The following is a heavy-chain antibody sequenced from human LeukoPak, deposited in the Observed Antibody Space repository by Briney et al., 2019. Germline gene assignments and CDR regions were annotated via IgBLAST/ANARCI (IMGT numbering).Heavy chain of an antibody. CDR1: GGSISSYY. CDR2: IYTSGST. D-gene: IGHD3-3*01. J-gene: IGHJ6*03. CDR3: ARDGAPYDFWSGYWDYYYYYMDV. V-gene: IGHV4-4*07. Sequence: SETLSHTCTVSGGSISSYYWSWIRQPAGKGLEWIGRIYTSGSTNYNPSLKSRVTMSVDTSKNQFSLKLSSVTAADTAVYYCARDGAPYDFWSGYWDYYYYYMDVWGKGTTVTVSS.